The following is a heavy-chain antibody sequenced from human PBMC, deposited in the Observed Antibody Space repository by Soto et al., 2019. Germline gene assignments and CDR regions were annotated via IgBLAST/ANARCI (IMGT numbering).Heavy chain of an antibody. V-gene: IGHV4-59*12. D-gene: IGHD3-16*02. CDR3: ARGGKGNYDYIWGSYRYNSLDY. J-gene: IGHJ4*02. CDR2: IYYSGST. Sequence: SETLSLTCTVSGGSISSYYWSWIRQPPGKGLEWIGYIYYSGSTNYNPSLKSRVTISVDTSKNQFSLKLSSVTAADTAVYYCARGGKGNYDYIWGSYRYNSLDYWGQGALVTVSS. CDR1: GGSISSYY.